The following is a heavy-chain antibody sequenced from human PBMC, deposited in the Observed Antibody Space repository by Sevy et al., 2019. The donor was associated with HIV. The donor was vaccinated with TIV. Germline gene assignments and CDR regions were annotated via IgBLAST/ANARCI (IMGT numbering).Heavy chain of an antibody. CDR2: IKSKTDGGTT. D-gene: IGHD3-3*01. V-gene: IGHV3-15*05. J-gene: IGHJ4*02. CDR3: TTKKDFWSGYFYFDY. CDR1: GFTFSSYG. Sequence: GGSLRLSCAASGFTFSSYGMHWVRQAPGKGLEWVGRIKSKTDGGTTDYAASVKGRFTISRDDSKNTLYLQMNSLKTDDTAVYYCTTKKDFWSGYFYFDYWGQGTLVTVSS.